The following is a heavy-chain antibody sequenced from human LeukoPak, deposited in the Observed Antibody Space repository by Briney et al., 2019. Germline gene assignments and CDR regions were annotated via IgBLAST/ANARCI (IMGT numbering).Heavy chain of an antibody. Sequence: NPSETLSLTCTVTGGSISNYYWSWIRQPPGKGLEWIGHIRYSGSTNYNPSLKSRVTISVDTSKNQFSLKLSSVTAADTAVYYCARGGILTGTNWFDPWGQGTLATVSS. D-gene: IGHD1-7*01. J-gene: IGHJ5*02. V-gene: IGHV4-59*01. CDR1: GGSISNYY. CDR3: ARGGILTGTNWFDP. CDR2: IRYSGST.